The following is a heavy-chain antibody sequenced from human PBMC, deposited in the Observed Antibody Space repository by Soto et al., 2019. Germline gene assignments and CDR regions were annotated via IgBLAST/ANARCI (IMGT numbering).Heavy chain of an antibody. V-gene: IGHV3-21*01. J-gene: IGHJ4*02. Sequence: EVQLVESGGGLVKPGGSLRLSCAASGFTFGSHSMYWVRQAPGKGLEWVSSISGSSSYIYYADSVKGRFTISRDNAKNSLYLHMNSLTAEDTALYYCGRAGVVVVVAASRPLNYWGQETLVPVSS. CDR3: GRAGVVVVVAASRPLNY. CDR1: GFTFGSHS. CDR2: ISGSSSYI. D-gene: IGHD2-15*01.